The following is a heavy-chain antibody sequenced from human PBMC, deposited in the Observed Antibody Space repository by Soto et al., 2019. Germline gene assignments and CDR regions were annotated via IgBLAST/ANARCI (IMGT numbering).Heavy chain of an antibody. J-gene: IGHJ5*02. CDR3: ANSVAAGYSYDKNPLAS. D-gene: IGHD5-18*01. CDR1: GGPMSNSRYY. Sequence: TLPLTCAVAGGPMSNSRYYWTRIRQVPGQGLEGIGYTYIGGSTYYDPSLKSRLSISLDTSNNQFTLRLTSVSAADTAIYYSANSVAAGYSYDKNPLASWGRGNLVTVSS. CDR2: TYIGGST. V-gene: IGHV4-31*02.